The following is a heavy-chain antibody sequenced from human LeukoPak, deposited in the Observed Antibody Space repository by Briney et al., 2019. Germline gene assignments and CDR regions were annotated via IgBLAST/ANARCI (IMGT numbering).Heavy chain of an antibody. CDR2: IYYSGNT. Sequence: SETLSLTCTVSGGSISSSSYYWGWIRQPPGKGLEWIGSIYYSGNTYYNPSLKSRVTISVDTSKNQFSLKLSSVTAADTAVYYCARHGEGYDILTGYYDPFDYWGQGTLVTVSS. D-gene: IGHD3-9*01. CDR1: GGSISSSSYY. J-gene: IGHJ4*02. CDR3: ARHGEGYDILTGYYDPFDY. V-gene: IGHV4-39*01.